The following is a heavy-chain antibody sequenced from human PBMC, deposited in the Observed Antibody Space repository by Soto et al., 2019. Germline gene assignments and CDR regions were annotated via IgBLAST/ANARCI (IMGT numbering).Heavy chain of an antibody. Sequence: EVQLVQSGAEVKKPGESLKISCKGSGYSFTSYWIGWVRQMPGKGLEWMGIIYPGDSDTRYSPSFQGQVTISADKSISTAYLQWSSLKASDTAMYYCARQVWSSSSSIYFDYWGQGTLVTVSS. CDR2: IYPGDSDT. CDR3: ARQVWSSSSSIYFDY. CDR1: GYSFTSYW. D-gene: IGHD6-6*01. J-gene: IGHJ4*02. V-gene: IGHV5-51*01.